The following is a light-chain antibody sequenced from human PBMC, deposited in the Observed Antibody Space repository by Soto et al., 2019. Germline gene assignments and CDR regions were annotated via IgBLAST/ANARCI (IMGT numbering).Light chain of an antibody. CDR3: QHYGA. V-gene: IGKV3-20*01. Sequence: EIVFTQSPGTLSLSPGERATLSCRASQSVTSTYLAWYQQKPGQAPRLLIYGASSRAPGIPDRFRGSGSGTDFTLTISRLEPEDVAVYYCQHYGAFGQGTKVEIK. CDR1: QSVTSTY. J-gene: IGKJ1*01. CDR2: GAS.